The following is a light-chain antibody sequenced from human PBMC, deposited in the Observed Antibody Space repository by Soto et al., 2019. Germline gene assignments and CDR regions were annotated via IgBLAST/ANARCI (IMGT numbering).Light chain of an antibody. Sequence: EIVMTQSPATLSVSPGERATLSCRASQSVSSNLAWYQQKPGQAPRLLIYGASTRATVIPARFSGSGSGTEFTLTISSLQSEDFSLYYCQQYNNWPQRTFGQGTKVEIK. J-gene: IGKJ1*01. CDR3: QQYNNWPQRT. CDR1: QSVSSN. CDR2: GAS. V-gene: IGKV3-15*01.